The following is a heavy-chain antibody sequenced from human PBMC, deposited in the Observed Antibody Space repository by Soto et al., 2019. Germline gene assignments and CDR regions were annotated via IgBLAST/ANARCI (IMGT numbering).Heavy chain of an antibody. V-gene: IGHV2-5*02. Sequence: QITLKESGPTRVKPTQTLTLTCTFSGFSLSTSGVGVGWIRQSPGKALERLALIYWDDDKRYSPSLKSRLTTTTDTSKNQVVLTMTNMDPVDTATYYCAHRAGLQGNWNGGYFDFWGQGALVTVSS. CDR1: GFSLSTSGVG. CDR2: IYWDDDK. CDR3: AHRAGLQGNWNGGYFDF. J-gene: IGHJ4*02. D-gene: IGHD1-1*01.